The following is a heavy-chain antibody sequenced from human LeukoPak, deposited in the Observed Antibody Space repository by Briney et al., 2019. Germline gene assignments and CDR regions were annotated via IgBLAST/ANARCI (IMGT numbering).Heavy chain of an antibody. V-gene: IGHV3-23*01. D-gene: IGHD4-17*01. CDR2: ISRSGGST. Sequence: GGSLRLSCAASGFTFKSYAMNWVRQAPGRGLEWVSGISRSGGSTYYADSVKGWFTISRDNSKNTLFLQMNSLRADDTAVYYCAKEPYGDSGLVLGSWGQGTLVTVSS. CDR3: AKEPYGDSGLVLGS. CDR1: GFTFKSYA. J-gene: IGHJ4*02.